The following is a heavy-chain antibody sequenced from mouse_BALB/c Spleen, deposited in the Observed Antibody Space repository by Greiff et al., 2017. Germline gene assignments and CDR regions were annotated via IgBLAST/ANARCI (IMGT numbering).Heavy chain of an antibody. D-gene: IGHD1-1*01. V-gene: IGHV5-9-4*01. J-gene: IGHJ4*01. CDR2: ISSGGSYT. CDR3: ARVYYYGKNYAMDY. Sequence: EVKLMESGGGLVKPGGSLKLSCAASGFTFSSYAMSWVRQSPEKRLEWVAEISSGGSYTYYPDTVTGRFTISRDNAKNTLYLEMSSLRSEDTAMYYCARVYYYGKNYAMDYWGQGTSVTVSS. CDR1: GFTFSSYA.